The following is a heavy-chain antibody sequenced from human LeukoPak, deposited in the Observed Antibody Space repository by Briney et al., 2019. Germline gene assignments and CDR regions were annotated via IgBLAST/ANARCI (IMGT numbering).Heavy chain of an antibody. CDR3: ARDRGPEWWGSFDY. CDR1: GGTCSSYI. V-gene: IGHV1-69*10. D-gene: IGHD2-8*01. Sequence: SVKVSCKASGGTCSSYIFNWVRQAPGQGLEWMGGISPIIGRANYAQNFQGRVTITADKSTSTAYMELSSLRSEDAAVYYCARDRGPEWWGSFDYWGQGTLVTVSS. CDR2: ISPIIGRA. J-gene: IGHJ4*02.